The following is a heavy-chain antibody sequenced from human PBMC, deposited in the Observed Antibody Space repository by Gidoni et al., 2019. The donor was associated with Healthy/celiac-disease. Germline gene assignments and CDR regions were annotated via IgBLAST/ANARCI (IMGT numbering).Heavy chain of an antibody. J-gene: IGHJ4*02. Sequence: EVQLVESGGGLVKPGGSLRLSCAASGFTFSSYSMNWVLQAPGKGLDWVSSISSSSSYIYYADSVKGRFTISRDNAKNSLYLQMNSLRAEDTAVYYCARAGRPVVPAAIWGDYWGQGTLVTVSS. CDR2: ISSSSSYI. V-gene: IGHV3-21*01. CDR1: GFTFSSYS. CDR3: ARAGRPVVPAAIWGDY. D-gene: IGHD2-2*01.